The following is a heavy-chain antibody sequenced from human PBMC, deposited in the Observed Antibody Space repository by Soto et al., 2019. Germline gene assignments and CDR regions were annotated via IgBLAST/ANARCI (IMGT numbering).Heavy chain of an antibody. V-gene: IGHV3-23*01. J-gene: IGHJ5*02. CDR2: ISNSVHSA. CDR3: AKGGINFLNWFGT. Sequence: LILSFAGSGFTFNSYPMILVLQAPGQGIECISVISNSVHSAYYADSVKGRFTISRDNSKNTLYMQIQSLRDEDKADYYCAKGGINFLNWFGTWGRGTLV. D-gene: IGHD1-1*01. CDR1: GFTFNSYP.